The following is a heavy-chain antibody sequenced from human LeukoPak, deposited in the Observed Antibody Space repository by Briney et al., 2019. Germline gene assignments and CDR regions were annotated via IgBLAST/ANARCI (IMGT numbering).Heavy chain of an antibody. D-gene: IGHD6-19*01. Sequence: TGGSLRLSCAASGFTVSSNYMSWVRQAPGKGLEWVSVIYSGGSTYYADSVKGRFTISRDNSKNTLYLQMNSLRAEDTAVYYCARDEAVAGRGYFDYWGQGTLVTVSS. V-gene: IGHV3-66*01. J-gene: IGHJ4*02. CDR3: ARDEAVAGRGYFDY. CDR1: GFTVSSNY. CDR2: IYSGGST.